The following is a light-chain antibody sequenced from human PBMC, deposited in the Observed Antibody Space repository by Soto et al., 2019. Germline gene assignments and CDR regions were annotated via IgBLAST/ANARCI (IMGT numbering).Light chain of an antibody. CDR3: QQLFDSPIP. J-gene: IGKJ5*01. V-gene: IGKV1-9*01. CDR2: AAS. Sequence: IQMTQFPSSLSASVRDRVTVTCRASQVVSTSLAWYQVKPGKAPKLLIYAASTLESGVPSRFSATVSGTEFSLTITSLQPEDFATYYCQQLFDSPIPFGQGARPAIK. CDR1: QVVSTS.